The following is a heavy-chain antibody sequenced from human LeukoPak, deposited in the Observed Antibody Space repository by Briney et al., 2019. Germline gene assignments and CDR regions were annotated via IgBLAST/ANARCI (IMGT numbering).Heavy chain of an antibody. Sequence: PSGTLSLTCTVSGGSISSYYWSWIRQPPGKGLEWIGYIYYSGSTNYNPSLKSRVTISVDTSRNQFSLKLSSVTAADTAVYYCARVRGIQLWPRRDSQAAFDIWGQGTMVTVSS. D-gene: IGHD5-18*01. J-gene: IGHJ3*02. V-gene: IGHV4-59*01. CDR2: IYYSGST. CDR1: GGSISSYY. CDR3: ARVRGIQLWPRRDSQAAFDI.